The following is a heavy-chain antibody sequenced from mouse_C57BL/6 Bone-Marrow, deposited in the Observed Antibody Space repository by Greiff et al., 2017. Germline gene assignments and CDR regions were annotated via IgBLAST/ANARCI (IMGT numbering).Heavy chain of an antibody. CDR3: ERHINYYGSSWYVDV. Sequence: VQLQQSGAELARPGASVKLSCKASGYTFTSYGISWVKQRTGQGLEWIGEIYPRSGTTYYNEKFKGKATLTADKSSSTAYMELRSLTSEDSAVYFCERHINYYGSSWYVDVWGTGTTVTVSS. V-gene: IGHV1-81*01. CDR2: IYPRSGTT. CDR1: GYTFTSYG. D-gene: IGHD1-1*01. J-gene: IGHJ1*03.